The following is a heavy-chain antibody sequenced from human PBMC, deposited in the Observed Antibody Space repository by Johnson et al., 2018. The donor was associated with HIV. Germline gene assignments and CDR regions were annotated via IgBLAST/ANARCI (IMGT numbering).Heavy chain of an antibody. Sequence: VQLVESGGGLVQPGGSLKLSCAASGFTFSGSAMHWVRQASGKGLEWVGRIKSKTDGGTTDYADSVKGRFTISRDNTKNSLYLQMNSLRAEDTAVYYCAKDSRRWGAFSDAFDIWGQGTMVTVSS. CDR1: GFTFSGSA. V-gene: IGHV3-73*02. D-gene: IGHD1-26*01. CDR3: AKDSRRWGAFSDAFDI. J-gene: IGHJ3*02. CDR2: IKSKTDGGTT.